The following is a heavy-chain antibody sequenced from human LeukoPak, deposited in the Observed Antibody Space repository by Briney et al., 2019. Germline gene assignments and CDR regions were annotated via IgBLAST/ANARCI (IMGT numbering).Heavy chain of an antibody. D-gene: IGHD6-19*01. J-gene: IGHJ4*02. CDR3: ARPIAVAGEYYFDY. Sequence: GIIYYSGSTYYNPSLKSRVTISVDTSKNQFSLKLSSVTAADTAVYYCARPIAVAGEYYFDYWGQGTLVTVSS. V-gene: IGHV4-39*01. CDR2: IYYSGST.